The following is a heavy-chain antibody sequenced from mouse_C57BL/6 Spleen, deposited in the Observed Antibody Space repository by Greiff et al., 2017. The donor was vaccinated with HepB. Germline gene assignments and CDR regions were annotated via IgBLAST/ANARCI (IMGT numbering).Heavy chain of an antibody. Sequence: VQLQQSGAELVRPGASVKLSCTASGFNIKDYYMHWVKQRPEQGLEWIGRIDPEDGDTEYAPKFQGKATMTADTSSNTAYLQLSSLTSEDTAVYYCTFYYYGSNDYAMDYWGQGTSVTVSS. CDR2: IDPEDGDT. CDR1: GFNIKDYY. D-gene: IGHD1-1*01. CDR3: TFYYYGSNDYAMDY. J-gene: IGHJ4*01. V-gene: IGHV14-1*01.